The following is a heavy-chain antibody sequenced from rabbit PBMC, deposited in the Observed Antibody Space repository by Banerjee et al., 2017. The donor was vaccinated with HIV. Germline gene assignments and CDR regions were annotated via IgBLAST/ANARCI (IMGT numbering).Heavy chain of an antibody. J-gene: IGHJ4*01. CDR1: GFSFSSKYV. V-gene: IGHV1S45*01. D-gene: IGHD4-1*01. CDR2: IYTGYSTTI. CDR3: ARDLAGVIGWNFNL. Sequence: QEQLEESGGDLVKPEGSLTLTCTASGFSFSSKYVMCWVRQAPGKGLEWIACIYTGYSTTIYYASWAKGRFTISKASWTTVTLQMTSLTAADTASYFCARDLAGVIGWNFNLWGQGTLVTVS.